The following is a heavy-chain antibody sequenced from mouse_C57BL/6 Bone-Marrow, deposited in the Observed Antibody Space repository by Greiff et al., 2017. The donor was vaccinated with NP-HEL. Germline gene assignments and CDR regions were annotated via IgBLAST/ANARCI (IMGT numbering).Heavy chain of an antibody. Sequence: EVKLVESGGGLVKPGGSLKLSCAASGFTFSSYAMSWVRQTPEKRLEWVATISDGGSYTYYPDNVKGRFTISRDNAKNNLYLQKSHLKSEDTAMYYCARDDPPGFAYWGQGTLVTVSA. V-gene: IGHV5-4*01. CDR1: GFTFSSYA. CDR2: ISDGGSYT. J-gene: IGHJ3*01. CDR3: ARDDPPGFAY.